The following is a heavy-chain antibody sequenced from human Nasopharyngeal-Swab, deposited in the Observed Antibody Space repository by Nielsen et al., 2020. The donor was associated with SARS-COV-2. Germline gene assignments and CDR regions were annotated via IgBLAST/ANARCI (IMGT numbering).Heavy chain of an antibody. CDR3: AKDRGEEYYDILTGLFDL. Sequence: GGSLRLSCAASGFTFSSYEMNWVRQAPGKGLEWVSYISSSGSTIYYADSVKGRFTISRDNAKNSLYLQMNSLRAEDTAVYYCAKDRGEEYYDILTGLFDLWGRGTLVTVSS. D-gene: IGHD3-9*01. V-gene: IGHV3-48*03. CDR2: ISSSGSTI. CDR1: GFTFSSYE. J-gene: IGHJ2*01.